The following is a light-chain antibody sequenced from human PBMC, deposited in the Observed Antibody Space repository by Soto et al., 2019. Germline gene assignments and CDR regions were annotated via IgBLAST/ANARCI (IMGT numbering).Light chain of an antibody. CDR2: LGS. J-gene: IGKJ3*01. CDR1: QSLLHSNGYNY. Sequence: DIVMTQSPLSLPVTPGEPASISCRSSQSLLHSNGYNYLDWYLQKPGQSPQLLIYLGSNRASGVPDRFSGSGSGTDFTLKISRVEAEDVGVYYCMQALQTPPSTFGPETKVDIK. CDR3: MQALQTPPST. V-gene: IGKV2-28*01.